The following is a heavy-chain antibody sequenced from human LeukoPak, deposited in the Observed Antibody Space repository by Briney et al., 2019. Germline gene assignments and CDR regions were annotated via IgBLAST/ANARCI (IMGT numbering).Heavy chain of an antibody. CDR3: ARDDSWAFDI. V-gene: IGHV4-59*01. D-gene: IGHD2-15*01. Sequence: SETLSLTCSVSGGSIRSYYWNWIRQSPGKGLEWLGCVFSSGSTNYNPSLKSRITISVDTSKNQFALKLNSVTAADTAVYYCARDDSWAFDIWGQGAMVTVSS. J-gene: IGHJ3*02. CDR1: GGSIRSYY. CDR2: VFSSGST.